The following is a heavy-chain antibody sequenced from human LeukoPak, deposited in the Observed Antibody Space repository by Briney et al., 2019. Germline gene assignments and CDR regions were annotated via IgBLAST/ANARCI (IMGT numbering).Heavy chain of an antibody. J-gene: IGHJ6*01. CDR3: ASSWPLEYYCCGMDV. CDR2: NYTSGST. D-gene: IGHD6-13*01. CDR1: GDSISSGSYY. Sequence: SQTLSLTCTVSGDSISSGSYYWSWIRQPAGKGLEWIGRNYTSGSTNYNPSLKSRVTISVDTSKNQFSLKLSSVTAADTAVYYCASSWPLEYYCCGMDVWGEGTTVTVSS. V-gene: IGHV4-61*02.